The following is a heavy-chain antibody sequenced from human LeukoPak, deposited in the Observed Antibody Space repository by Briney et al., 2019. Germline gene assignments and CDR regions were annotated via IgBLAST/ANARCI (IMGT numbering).Heavy chain of an antibody. J-gene: IGHJ4*02. CDR3: ARDPYGDEGENFDY. CDR2: ISVSGVST. D-gene: IGHD4-17*01. Sequence: PGGSLRLSCAASGFTFSSYAMSWVRQAPGKGLEWVSGISVSGVSTYYADSVKGRFTISRDNSKNTLYLQMNSLRAEDTALYYCARDPYGDEGENFDYWGQGTLVTVSS. V-gene: IGHV3-23*01. CDR1: GFTFSSYA.